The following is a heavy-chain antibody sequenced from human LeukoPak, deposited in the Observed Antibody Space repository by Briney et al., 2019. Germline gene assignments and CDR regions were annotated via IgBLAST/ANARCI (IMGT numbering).Heavy chain of an antibody. CDR1: GGYFSGYY. CDR2: INHSGST. J-gene: IGHJ3*01. V-gene: IGHV4-34*01. Sequence: SETLSLTCAVSGGYFSGYYWSWIRQTPGKGLEWIGEINHSGSTTYNPSLKSRVTISVDTSKNQFSLKLSSVTAADTAVFYCASRVGDAFDVWGQGTMVTVSS. CDR3: ASRVGDAFDV.